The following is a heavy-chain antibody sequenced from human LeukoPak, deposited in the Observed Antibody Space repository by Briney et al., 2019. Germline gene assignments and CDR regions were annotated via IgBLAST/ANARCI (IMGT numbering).Heavy chain of an antibody. CDR2: IYYTGST. Sequence: SETLSLTCTVSGGAVSGYYWSWIRQLPWKGLEWIGYIYYTGSTNYNPSLKSRVTMSVDTSKNQFSLKLSSVTAADTAVYYCARSPLLWFGELLYGGAFDIWGQGTMVTVSS. CDR1: GGAVSGYY. J-gene: IGHJ3*02. CDR3: ARSPLLWFGELLYGGAFDI. V-gene: IGHV4-59*02. D-gene: IGHD3-10*01.